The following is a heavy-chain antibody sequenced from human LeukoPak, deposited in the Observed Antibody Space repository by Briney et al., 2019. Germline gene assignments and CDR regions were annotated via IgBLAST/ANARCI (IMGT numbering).Heavy chain of an antibody. D-gene: IGHD5-18*01. J-gene: IGHJ4*02. Sequence: SETLSLTCTVSGGSMTTHHWNWIRQTPGKGLDGIGYVFDSGRTKENPSLKSRVTLSADTSKNQLSLRLSSVPAADTAVYYCTTIKRGNIFGYFDFWGQGILVTVSS. CDR2: VFDSGRT. CDR3: TTIKRGNIFGYFDF. V-gene: IGHV4-59*11. CDR1: GGSMTTHH.